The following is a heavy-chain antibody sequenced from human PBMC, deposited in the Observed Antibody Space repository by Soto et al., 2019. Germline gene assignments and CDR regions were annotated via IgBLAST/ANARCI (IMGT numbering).Heavy chain of an antibody. CDR3: ARGGDYYYYFDY. CDR1: GYTFTSYD. D-gene: IGHD2-21*02. Sequence: ASVKVSCKASGYTFTSYDINWVRQATGQGLEWMGWMNPNSGNTGYAQKFQGRVTMTRNTSISTAYMELSSLGSEDTAVYYCARGGDYYYYFDYWGQGTLVTVSS. V-gene: IGHV1-8*01. J-gene: IGHJ4*02. CDR2: MNPNSGNT.